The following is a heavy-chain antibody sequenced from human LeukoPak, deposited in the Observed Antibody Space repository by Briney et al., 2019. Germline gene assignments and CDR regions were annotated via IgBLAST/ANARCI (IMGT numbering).Heavy chain of an antibody. CDR2: FYHGGST. CDR1: GYSISTGYY. D-gene: IGHD6-19*01. J-gene: IGHJ3*02. V-gene: IGHV4-38-2*02. Sequence: PSETLSLTCTVSGYSISTGYYWDWIRQPPGKGLEWIGTFYHGGSTYYNPSPKSRVTISVDTSKSQSSLKLSSVAAAGTAVYYCARRGRKGGSGWYRAFDIWGQGTMVTVSS. CDR3: ARRGRKGGSGWYRAFDI.